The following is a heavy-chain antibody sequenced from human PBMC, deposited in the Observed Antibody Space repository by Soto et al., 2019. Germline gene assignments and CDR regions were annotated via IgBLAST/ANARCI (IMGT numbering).Heavy chain of an antibody. CDR3: AKDIGDGSSSSLGYYYYYMDV. J-gene: IGHJ6*03. Sequence: EVQLEESGGGLVQPGRSLRLSCAASGFTFDDYAMHWVRQAPGKGLEWVSGISWNGGSIGYADSVKGRFTISRDNAKNSLYLQMNSLRAEDTAFYYCAKDIGDGSSSSLGYYYYYMDVWGKGTTVTVSS. CDR1: GFTFDDYA. V-gene: IGHV3-9*01. D-gene: IGHD6-6*01. CDR2: ISWNGGSI.